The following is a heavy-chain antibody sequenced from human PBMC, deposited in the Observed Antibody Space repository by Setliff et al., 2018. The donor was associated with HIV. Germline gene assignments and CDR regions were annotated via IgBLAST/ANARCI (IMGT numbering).Heavy chain of an antibody. CDR2: AIPMLGIA. D-gene: IGHD3-16*01. Sequence: SVKVSCKASGGTFSSYVINWVRQAPGQGLEWMGGAIPMLGIANHVHKFQGRVTITADKSTSTAYMELNRLRSEDTAVYYCARSSYYDVNSPFDYWGQGTRVTVSS. V-gene: IGHV1-69*10. J-gene: IGHJ4*02. CDR3: ARSSYYDVNSPFDY. CDR1: GGTFSSYV.